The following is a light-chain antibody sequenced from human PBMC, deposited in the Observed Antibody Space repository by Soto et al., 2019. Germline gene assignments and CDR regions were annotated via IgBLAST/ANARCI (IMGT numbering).Light chain of an antibody. CDR1: SSNIGSNY. J-gene: IGLJ3*02. V-gene: IGLV1-47*02. CDR3: AAWDDSLSGPV. CDR2: SNN. Sequence: QSVLTQPPSASGTPGQRVTISCSESSSNIGSNYVYWYQQFPGTAPKVLIYSNNQRPSGVPDRFSGSKSGTSASLAISGLRSEDEADYYCAAWDDSLSGPVFGGGTKLTVL.